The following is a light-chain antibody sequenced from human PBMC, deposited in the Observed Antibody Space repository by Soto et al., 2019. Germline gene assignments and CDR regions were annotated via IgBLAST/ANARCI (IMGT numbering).Light chain of an antibody. J-gene: IGKJ5*01. CDR2: GGY. V-gene: IGKV1-9*01. CDR3: QYLNGVPTIT. Sequence: DIHLTQSPSILSASLGDRVTLTCRASQDVSDFLAWYQHAPGKAPNLLIYGGYTLQSGVPSRFSGSGSGTEFSLTITGLQPEDFATYYCQYLNGVPTITFGQGTRLEIK. CDR1: QDVSDF.